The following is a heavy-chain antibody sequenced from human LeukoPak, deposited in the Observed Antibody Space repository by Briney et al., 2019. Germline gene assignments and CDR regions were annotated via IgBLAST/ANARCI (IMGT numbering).Heavy chain of an antibody. CDR3: ARGGWFHDR. Sequence: SETLSLTCTVSGGSISSGDYYWSWIRQPPGKGLEWIGNIHYSGSTNYNSSLKSRVTISVDTSKNHFSLKMISVTTADTAVYFCARGGWFHDRWGQGTLVTVSS. V-gene: IGHV4-61*03. CDR2: IHYSGST. CDR1: GGSISSGDYY. J-gene: IGHJ5*02. D-gene: IGHD6-19*01.